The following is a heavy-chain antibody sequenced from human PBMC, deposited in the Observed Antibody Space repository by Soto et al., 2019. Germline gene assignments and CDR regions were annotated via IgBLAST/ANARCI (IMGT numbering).Heavy chain of an antibody. CDR1: GFTFDDYA. Sequence: PGGSLRLSCAASGFTFDDYAMHWVRQAPGKGLEWVSGISWNSGSIGYADSVKGRFTISRDNAKNSLYLQMNSLRAEDTALYYCAKDGAARTYMDVWGKGTTVTVSS. J-gene: IGHJ6*03. CDR3: AKDGAARTYMDV. D-gene: IGHD1-1*01. CDR2: ISWNSGSI. V-gene: IGHV3-9*01.